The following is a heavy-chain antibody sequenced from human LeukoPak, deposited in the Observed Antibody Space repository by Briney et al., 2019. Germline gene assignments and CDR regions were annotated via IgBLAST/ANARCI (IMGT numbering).Heavy chain of an antibody. Sequence: PSETLSLTCTVSGYSIRSGYYWGWIRQPPGKGLEWIGSMYHSGTTSYNPSLKSRVTMAVDTSKNQFSLELSSVTAADTAVYYCARVAQYGDYRLLAYYYMDVWGKGTTVTVSS. CDR3: ARVAQYGDYRLLAYYYMDV. V-gene: IGHV4-38-2*02. CDR1: GYSIRSGYY. D-gene: IGHD4-17*01. J-gene: IGHJ6*03. CDR2: MYHSGTT.